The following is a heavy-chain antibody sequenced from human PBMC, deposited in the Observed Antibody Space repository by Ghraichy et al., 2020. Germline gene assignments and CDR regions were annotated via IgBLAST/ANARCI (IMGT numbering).Heavy chain of an antibody. J-gene: IGHJ3*02. V-gene: IGHV4-39*01. CDR1: GGSISSSSYY. Sequence: SCTVSGGSISSSSYYWAWIRQPPGKGLEWIGNIYYSGSTYYNPSLKSRATISVDKSKNQFSLRLRSVTAADTAVYYCARGYGDYEVDAFDIWGQGTMVTVSS. D-gene: IGHD4-17*01. CDR3: ARGYGDYEVDAFDI. CDR2: IYYSGST.